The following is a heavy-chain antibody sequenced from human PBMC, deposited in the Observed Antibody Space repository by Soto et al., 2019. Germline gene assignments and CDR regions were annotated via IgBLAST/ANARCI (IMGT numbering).Heavy chain of an antibody. Sequence: GSLRLSCAGSGFPVSSYGRQWVRQAPGKGLEWVAVISYVGSNKYYADSGKGRVTISRDNSKNTLYLQMNSLRAEDTAVYYCANTPNYGSGSYSYYYYGMDVWGQGTTVTVSS. V-gene: IGHV3-30*18. CDR1: GFPVSSYG. CDR2: ISYVGSNK. CDR3: ANTPNYGSGSYSYYYYGMDV. D-gene: IGHD3-10*01. J-gene: IGHJ6*02.